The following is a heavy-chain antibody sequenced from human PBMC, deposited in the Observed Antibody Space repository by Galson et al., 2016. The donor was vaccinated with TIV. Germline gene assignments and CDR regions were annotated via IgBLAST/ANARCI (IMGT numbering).Heavy chain of an antibody. D-gene: IGHD1/OR15-1a*01. J-gene: IGHJ4*02. V-gene: IGHV3-53*01. CDR2: IYSGGST. CDR1: GFTVSTNY. Sequence: SLRLSCAASGFTVSTNYMTWCRQAPGKGLEWVAVIYSGGSTSYADSVKGRFTISIDTSKNTLSLQMNSLRADDTAAYYCATSISTRGAFDYWGQGTLV. CDR3: ATSISTRGAFDY.